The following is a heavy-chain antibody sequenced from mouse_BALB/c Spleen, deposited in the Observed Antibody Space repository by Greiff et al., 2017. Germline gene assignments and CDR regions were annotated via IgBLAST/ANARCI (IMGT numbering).Heavy chain of an antibody. CDR1: GYTFTSYV. CDR3: ARFAISPGVYYAMDY. CDR2: INPYNDGT. Sequence: EVKVVESGPELVKPGASVKMSCKASGYTFTSYVMHWVKQKPGQGLEWIGYINPYNDGTKYNEKFKGKATLTSDKSSSTAYMELSSLTSEDSAVYYCARFAISPGVYYAMDYWGQGTSVTVSS. V-gene: IGHV1-14*01. D-gene: IGHD1-2*01. J-gene: IGHJ4*01.